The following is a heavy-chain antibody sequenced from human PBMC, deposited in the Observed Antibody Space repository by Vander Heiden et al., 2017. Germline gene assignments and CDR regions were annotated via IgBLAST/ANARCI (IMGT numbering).Heavy chain of an antibody. CDR3: AKQDDSTGYYYYYVMDV. D-gene: IGHD3-22*01. CDR2: ISGSGGST. Sequence: EVQLLESGGGLVQPGGSLRLSCAASGFTFSNYAMSWVRQAPGKGLEWVSAISGSGGSTYYADSVKGRFTISRDNFKNTLYLQMNSLRAEDTAVYYCAKQDDSTGYYYYYVMDVWGQGTTVTVSS. J-gene: IGHJ6*02. V-gene: IGHV3-23*01. CDR1: GFTFSNYA.